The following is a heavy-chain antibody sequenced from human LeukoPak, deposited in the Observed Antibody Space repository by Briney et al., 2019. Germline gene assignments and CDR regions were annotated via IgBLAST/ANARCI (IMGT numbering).Heavy chain of an antibody. CDR3: ARGVVPPPY. CDR1: GFTFSSYE. D-gene: IGHD2-2*01. Sequence: GGSLRLSCAASGFTFSSYEFNWVRQAPGKGLEWVSYISSSGSIIFYADPVKGRFTTSRDNSKKSLYLQMTSLRAEDTAIYYCARGVVPPPYWGQGTLVTVSS. V-gene: IGHV3-48*03. J-gene: IGHJ4*02. CDR2: ISSSGSII.